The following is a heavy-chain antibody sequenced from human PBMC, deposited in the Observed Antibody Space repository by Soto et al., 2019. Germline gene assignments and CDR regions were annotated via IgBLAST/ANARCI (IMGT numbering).Heavy chain of an antibody. V-gene: IGHV3-7*05. CDR2: IKQDGSEK. CDR3: ARIDIPAAPWGMDV. D-gene: IGHD6-25*01. J-gene: IGHJ6*03. Sequence: PGGSLRLSCAASGFTFSSYWMSWVRQAPGKGLEWVANIKQDGSEKYYVDSVKGRFTISKDTSKNQVVLTMTNMDPVDTATYYCARIDIPAAPWGMDVWGKGTTVTVSS. CDR1: GFTFSSYW.